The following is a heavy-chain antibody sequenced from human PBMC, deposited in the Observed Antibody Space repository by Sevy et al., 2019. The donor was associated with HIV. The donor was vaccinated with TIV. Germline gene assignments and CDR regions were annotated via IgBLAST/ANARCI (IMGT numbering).Heavy chain of an antibody. Sequence: GGSLRLSCAASGFTFSSYPMRWVRQAPGKGLEWVAVISYEGTNKYYADSVKGRFTISRDNSKNTLYLQMNSLRDDDTAVYYCARNGGDSNYHYNYMDVWGKGTTVTVSS. CDR2: ISYEGTNK. CDR1: GFTFSSYP. D-gene: IGHD2-21*02. J-gene: IGHJ6*03. V-gene: IGHV3-30-3*01. CDR3: ARNGGDSNYHYNYMDV.